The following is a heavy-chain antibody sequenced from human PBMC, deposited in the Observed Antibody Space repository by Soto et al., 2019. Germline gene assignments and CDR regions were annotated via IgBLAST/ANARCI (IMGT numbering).Heavy chain of an antibody. J-gene: IGHJ4*02. V-gene: IGHV3-33*01. CDR1: GFTFSSYG. CDR2: LWYDGSNN. Sequence: QVQLVESGGGVVQPGRSLRLSCAASGFTFSSYGMHWVRQAPGKGLGGVAVLWYDGSNNYYADSVKGRLTISRDNSKNTLYLQMNSLRDEDTAVYYCARDPLIPGIAAADSYYFDYWGQGTLVTVSS. CDR3: ARDPLIPGIAAADSYYFDY. D-gene: IGHD6-13*01.